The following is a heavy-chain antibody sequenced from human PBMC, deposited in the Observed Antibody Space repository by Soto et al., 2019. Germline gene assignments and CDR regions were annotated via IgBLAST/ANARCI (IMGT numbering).Heavy chain of an antibody. CDR2: INAGNGNT. V-gene: IGHV1-3*01. D-gene: IGHD6-19*01. CDR3: ARAVAVPADFDY. Sequence: ASVKVSCKASGYTFTSYAMYWVRQAPGQRLEWMGWINAGNGNTKYSQKFQGRVTITRDTSASAAYMELSSLSSEDTAVYYCARAVAVPADFDYWGQGTLVTVSS. J-gene: IGHJ4*02. CDR1: GYTFTSYA.